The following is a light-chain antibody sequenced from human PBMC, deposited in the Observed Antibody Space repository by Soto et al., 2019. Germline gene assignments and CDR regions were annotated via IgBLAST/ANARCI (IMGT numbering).Light chain of an antibody. V-gene: IGLV2-14*01. CDR2: DVS. J-gene: IGLJ1*01. Sequence: QSALTQPASVSGSPGQSITISCTGTSSDVGGYNYVSWYQQHPGKAPKLMIYDVSNRPSGVSNRFSGSKSGTTASLTISGLQAEDEADYYCSSYTRSSTLYVFGTGTKVTVL. CDR1: SSDVGGYNY. CDR3: SSYTRSSTLYV.